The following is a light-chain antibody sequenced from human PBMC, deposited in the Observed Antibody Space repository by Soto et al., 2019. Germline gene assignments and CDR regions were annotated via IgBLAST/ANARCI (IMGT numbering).Light chain of an antibody. CDR2: AVT. Sequence: QSALTQPPSASGSPGQSVAISCTGTSSDVGGQNYVSWYQQHPGKAPKLIIYAVTERPSGVPDRFSGSKSGNTASLTVSGLQTEDEADYYCSSYTGGNPSYVFGTGTKVTVL. J-gene: IGLJ1*01. CDR1: SSDVGGQNY. CDR3: SSYTGGNPSYV. V-gene: IGLV2-8*01.